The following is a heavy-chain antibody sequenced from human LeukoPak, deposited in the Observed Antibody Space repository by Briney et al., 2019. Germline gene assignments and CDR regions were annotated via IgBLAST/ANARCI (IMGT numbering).Heavy chain of an antibody. V-gene: IGHV4-59*01. CDR2: IYYSGST. D-gene: IGHD3-22*01. Sequence: KPSETLSLTCTVSGGSISSYYWSWIRQPPGKGLEWIGYIYYSGSTNYNPSLKSRVTISVDTSKNQFSLKLSSVTAADTAVYYCAREGIYYYDSSGSSRAFDIWGQGTMVTVSS. J-gene: IGHJ3*02. CDR1: GGSISSYY. CDR3: AREGIYYYDSSGSSRAFDI.